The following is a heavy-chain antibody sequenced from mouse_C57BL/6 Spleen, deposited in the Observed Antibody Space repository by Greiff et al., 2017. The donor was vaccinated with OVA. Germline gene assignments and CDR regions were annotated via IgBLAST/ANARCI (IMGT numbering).Heavy chain of an antibody. V-gene: IGHV1-69*01. CDR3: AGGSHYFDY. Sequence: VQLQQPGAELVMPGASVKLSCKASGYTFTSYWMHWVKQWPGQGLEWIGEIDPSDSYTNYNQKFKGKSTLTVDKSSSTAYMQLSSLTSEDSAVYYCAGGSHYFDYWGQGTTLTVSS. D-gene: IGHD1-1*01. CDR2: IDPSDSYT. J-gene: IGHJ2*01. CDR1: GYTFTSYW.